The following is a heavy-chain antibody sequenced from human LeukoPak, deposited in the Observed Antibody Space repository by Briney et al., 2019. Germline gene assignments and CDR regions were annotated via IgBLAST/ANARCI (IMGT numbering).Heavy chain of an antibody. Sequence: SETLSLTCAVYGGSFSGYYWSWIRQPPGKGLEWIGEINHSGSTNYNPSLKSRVTISVDTSKNQFSLKLSSVTAADTAVYYCARSLQVRYLDWSRRYWFDPWGQGTLVTVSS. J-gene: IGHJ5*02. CDR3: ARSLQVRYLDWSRRYWFDP. D-gene: IGHD3-9*01. CDR2: INHSGST. CDR1: GGSFSGYY. V-gene: IGHV4-34*01.